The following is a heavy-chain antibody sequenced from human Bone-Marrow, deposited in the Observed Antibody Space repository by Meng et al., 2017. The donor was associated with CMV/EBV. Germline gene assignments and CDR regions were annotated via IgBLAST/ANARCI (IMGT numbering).Heavy chain of an antibody. Sequence: CAAAGFTFSSYAMSWVRQAPGKGLEWVSAISGSGGSTYYADSVKGRFTISRDNSKNTLYLQMNSLRAEDTAVYYCAKGTRGVIHFDYWGQGTLVTVSS. V-gene: IGHV3-23*01. CDR3: AKGTRGVIHFDY. CDR2: ISGSGGST. J-gene: IGHJ4*02. D-gene: IGHD3-10*01. CDR1: GFTFSSYA.